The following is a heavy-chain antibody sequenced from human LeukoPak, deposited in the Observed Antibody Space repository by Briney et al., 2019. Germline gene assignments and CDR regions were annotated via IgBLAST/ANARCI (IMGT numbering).Heavy chain of an antibody. J-gene: IGHJ4*02. Sequence: PGGSLRLSCAASGFTFSSYAMSWVRQAPGKGLEWVSAISGSGGSTYYADSVKGRFTISRDNSKNTLYLQMNSLRAEDTAVYYCVRDDDRPDIGLDYWGQGTLVTVSS. CDR1: GFTFSSYA. CDR3: VRDDDRPDIGLDY. V-gene: IGHV3-23*01. D-gene: IGHD3-22*01. CDR2: ISGSGGST.